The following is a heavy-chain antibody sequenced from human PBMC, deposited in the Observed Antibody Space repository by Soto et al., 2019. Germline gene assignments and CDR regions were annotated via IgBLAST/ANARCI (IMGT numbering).Heavy chain of an antibody. CDR2: IWYDGSNK. CDR1: GFTFSSYG. CDR3: ARLNDFWSGYYYYGMDV. J-gene: IGHJ6*02. V-gene: IGHV3-33*01. D-gene: IGHD3-3*01. Sequence: HPGGSLRLSCAASGFTFSSYGMHWVRQAPGKGLEWVAVIWYDGSNKYYADSVKGRFTISRDNSKNTLYLQMNSLRAEDTAVYYCARLNDFWSGYYYYGMDVWGQGTRVTVSS.